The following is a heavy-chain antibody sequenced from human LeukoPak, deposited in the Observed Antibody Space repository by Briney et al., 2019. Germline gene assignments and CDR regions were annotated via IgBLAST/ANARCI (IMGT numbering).Heavy chain of an antibody. J-gene: IGHJ4*02. CDR1: GGSISSYY. Sequence: SETLSLTRTVPGGSISSYYWSWIRPPPGKGLEWIGYIYYSGTTDYNPSLKSRVTISVDTSNNQFALKVSSVTAADTAVYYCARSSGAYRSFDYWGQGSVVTVSS. CDR2: IYYSGTT. CDR3: ARSSGAYRSFDY. D-gene: IGHD1-26*01. V-gene: IGHV4-59*01.